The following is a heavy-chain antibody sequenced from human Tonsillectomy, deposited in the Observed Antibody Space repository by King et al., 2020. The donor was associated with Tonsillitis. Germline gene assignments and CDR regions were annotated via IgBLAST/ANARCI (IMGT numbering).Heavy chain of an antibody. V-gene: IGHV3-30-3*01. CDR3: ARVGSGWYRGAFDI. CDR1: GFTFSNYA. Sequence: VQLVESGGGVVQPVRSLRLSCAASGFTFSNYAMHWLRHAPGRGREGGAVISYDGSNKYYADSVKGRFTIARDNSKNTLYLQMNSLRAEDTAVYYCARVGSGWYRGAFDIWGQGTMVTVSS. J-gene: IGHJ3*02. CDR2: ISYDGSNK. D-gene: IGHD6-19*01.